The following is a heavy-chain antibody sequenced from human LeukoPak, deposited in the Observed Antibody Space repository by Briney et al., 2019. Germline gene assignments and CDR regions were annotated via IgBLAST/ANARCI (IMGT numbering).Heavy chain of an antibody. Sequence: GGSLRLSCAASGFTVSSTYMNWVRQAPGKGLDWVSSISVASDYIYYAESIKGRFTISRDNAKNSVHLQMNSLRAEDTAVYYCVRETTWILDNWGQGTLVTVSS. D-gene: IGHD5-18*01. CDR1: GFTVSSTY. CDR3: VRETTWILDN. V-gene: IGHV3-21*01. J-gene: IGHJ4*02. CDR2: ISVASDYI.